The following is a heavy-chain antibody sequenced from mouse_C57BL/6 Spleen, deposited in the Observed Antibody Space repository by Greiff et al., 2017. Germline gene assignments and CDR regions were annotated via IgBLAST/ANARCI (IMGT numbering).Heavy chain of an antibody. CDR2: ISSGSSTI. CDR1: GFTFSDYG. V-gene: IGHV5-17*01. J-gene: IGHJ4*01. Sequence: EVHLVESGGGLVKPGGSLKLSCAASGFTFSDYGMHWVRQAPEKGLEWVAYISSGSSTIYYADTVKGRFTISRDNAKNTLFLQMTSLRSEDTAMYYCARPYYFLYAMDYWGQGTSVTVSS. D-gene: IGHD2-10*01. CDR3: ARPYYFLYAMDY.